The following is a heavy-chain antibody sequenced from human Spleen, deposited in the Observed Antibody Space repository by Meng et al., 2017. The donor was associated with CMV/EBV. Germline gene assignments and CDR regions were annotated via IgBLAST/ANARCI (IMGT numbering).Heavy chain of an antibody. J-gene: IGHJ4*02. CDR3: ARVLIVVVPADSYYFDY. V-gene: IGHV4-38-2*02. CDR2: IYHSGST. Sequence: SETLSLTCTVSGYSISSGYYWGWIRQPPGKGLEWIGSIYHSGSTYYNPSLKSRVTISVDTSKNQFSLKLSSVTAADTAVYYCARVLIVVVPADSYYFDYWGQGTLVTVSS. CDR1: GYSISSGYY. D-gene: IGHD2-2*01.